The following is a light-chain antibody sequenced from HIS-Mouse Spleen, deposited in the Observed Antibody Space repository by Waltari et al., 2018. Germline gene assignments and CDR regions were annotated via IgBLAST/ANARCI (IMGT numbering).Light chain of an antibody. J-gene: IGKJ3*01. CDR1: QSVLYSSNNKNY. V-gene: IGKV4-1*01. CDR3: QQYYSTPFT. CDR2: WAS. Sequence: DIVMTQSPDSLAVSLGERATINCKSSQSVLYSSNNKNYLAWYQPKPGQPPMLLIYWASTRESGVPDRFSGSGSGTDFTLTISSLQAEDVAVYYCQQYYSTPFTFGPGTKVDIK.